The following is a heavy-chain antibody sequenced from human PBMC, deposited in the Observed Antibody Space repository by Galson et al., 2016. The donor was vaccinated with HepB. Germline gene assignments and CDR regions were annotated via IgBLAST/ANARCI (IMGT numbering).Heavy chain of an antibody. J-gene: IGHJ5*01. V-gene: IGHV3-23*01. CDR1: GFTFSNYA. CDR2: ISGSGGST. Sequence: SLRLSCAASGFTFSNYAMSWVRQAPGKGPEWVSGISGSGGSTTYAKSVEGRFTMSRENSKSTMYLQMNSLRVEDTAVYYCAKDSVMGVAANRNWFDSWGQGTQVTVSS. D-gene: IGHD2-15*01. CDR3: AKDSVMGVAANRNWFDS.